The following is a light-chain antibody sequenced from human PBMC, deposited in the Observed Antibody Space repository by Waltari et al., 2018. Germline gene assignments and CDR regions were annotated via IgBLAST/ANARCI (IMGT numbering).Light chain of an antibody. CDR2: QAT. CDR3: QALGTGAWV. V-gene: IGLV3-1*01. J-gene: IGLJ3*02. CDR1: ISGNKL. Sequence: YELTQPPSVFVSPGQTASIPCSGDISGNKLASWYQQKPGHSPLLVIYQATKLPSGITERFSGSKSGNAATLTVSGTQSMDEADYYCQALGTGAWVFGGGTKLTVL.